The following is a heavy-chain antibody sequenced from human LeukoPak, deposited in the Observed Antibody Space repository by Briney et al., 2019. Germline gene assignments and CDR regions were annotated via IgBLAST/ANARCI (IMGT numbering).Heavy chain of an antibody. Sequence: SETLSLTCTVSGGSISSSSYYWGWIRQPPGKGLEWIGSIYYSGSTYYNPSLKSRVTISVDTSKNQFSLKLSSVTAADTAAYYCARITYYDFWSGYYTLNDAFDIWGQGTMVTVSS. D-gene: IGHD3-3*01. CDR1: GGSISSSSYY. CDR3: ARITYYDFWSGYYTLNDAFDI. CDR2: IYYSGST. V-gene: IGHV4-39*01. J-gene: IGHJ3*02.